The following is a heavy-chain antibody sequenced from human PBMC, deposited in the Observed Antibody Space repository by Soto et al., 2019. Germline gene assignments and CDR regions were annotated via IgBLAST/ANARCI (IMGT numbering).Heavy chain of an antibody. CDR2: IWNDGIRK. V-gene: IGHV3-33*01. J-gene: IGHJ4*02. CDR1: GFTFSKYV. Sequence: VGSLILSCASSGFTFSKYVVHWVRQAPGKGLEWVALIWNDGIRKVYVDSVKGRFTISRDNSKNTLDLQMNNLRDEDTAVYYCARDDDNDANALDYWGPGTLVNVSS. CDR3: ARDDDNDANALDY.